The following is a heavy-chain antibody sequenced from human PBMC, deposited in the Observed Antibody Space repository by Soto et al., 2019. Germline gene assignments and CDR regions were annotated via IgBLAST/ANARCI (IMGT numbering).Heavy chain of an antibody. J-gene: IGHJ5*02. V-gene: IGHV3-33*01. Sequence: QVQLVESGGGVVQPGRSLRLSCAASGFTFSSYGMHWVRLTPGKGLEWVALVWNDGTNPYYADSVQGRFTISRDNSKNTLYLQMNRLSAEDTAVYYCARDNVASTSYFWFDPRGQGTLVTVSS. CDR2: VWNDGTNP. CDR1: GFTFSSYG. CDR3: ARDNVASTSYFWFDP. D-gene: IGHD6-13*01.